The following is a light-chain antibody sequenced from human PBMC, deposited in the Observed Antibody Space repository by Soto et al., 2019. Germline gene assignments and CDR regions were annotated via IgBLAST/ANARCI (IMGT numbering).Light chain of an antibody. CDR2: GAS. CDR3: QHYGNSWCT. V-gene: IGKV3-20*01. CDR1: QTVSSNY. J-gene: IGKJ1*01. Sequence: ENVLTQSPDTLSLSPGEGATLSCRASQTVSSNYLAWYQHRPGQAPKLIIHGASSTATGIPDRFSGSESGADITLTISRLEPEDFAVYFCQHYGNSWCTFGQGTKFDIK.